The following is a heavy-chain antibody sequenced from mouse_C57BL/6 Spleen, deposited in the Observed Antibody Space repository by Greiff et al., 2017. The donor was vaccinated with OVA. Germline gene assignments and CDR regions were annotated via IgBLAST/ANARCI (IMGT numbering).Heavy chain of an antibody. J-gene: IGHJ2*01. CDR3: ASRLYSSSSYYLDY. Sequence: VQLQQSGAELARPGASVTLSCKASGYTFTSYGISWVKQRTGQGLEWIGEIYPRSGNTYYNEKFKGKATLSADNSSSTAYMELRSLTSEDSDVYYSASRLYSSSSYYLDYWGTGTTLTVSS. CDR1: GYTFTSYG. V-gene: IGHV1-81*01. D-gene: IGHD1-1*01. CDR2: IYPRSGNT.